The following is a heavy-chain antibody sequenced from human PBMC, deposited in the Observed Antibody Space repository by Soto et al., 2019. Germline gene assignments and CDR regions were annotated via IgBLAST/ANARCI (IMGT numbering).Heavy chain of an antibody. CDR3: ARENRDYGDYVPNLFDP. D-gene: IGHD4-17*01. CDR2: IIPIFGTA. Sequence: QVQLVQSGAEVKKPGSSVKVSCKASGGTFSSYAISWVRQAPGQGPEWMGGIIPIFGTANYAQKFQGRVTITADESTSTAYMGLSSLRSEDTCVYDCARENRDYGDYVPNLFDPWGQGTLVTGSS. CDR1: GGTFSSYA. J-gene: IGHJ5*02. V-gene: IGHV1-69*01.